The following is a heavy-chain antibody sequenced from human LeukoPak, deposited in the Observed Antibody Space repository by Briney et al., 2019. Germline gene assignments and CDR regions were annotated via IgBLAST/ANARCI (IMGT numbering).Heavy chain of an antibody. J-gene: IGHJ4*02. D-gene: IGHD2-2*01. CDR2: ITTYNGNT. V-gene: IGHV1-18*01. Sequence: ASVKVSCKASTYTFTTTYGFSWVRQAPGQGLEWMGFITTYNGNTNYAQKFQDRITMTTDTSTSTTYMELRSLRSDDTAVYYCARGRNQLFDYWGQGTLVTVSS. CDR3: ARGRNQLFDY. CDR1: TYTFTTTYG.